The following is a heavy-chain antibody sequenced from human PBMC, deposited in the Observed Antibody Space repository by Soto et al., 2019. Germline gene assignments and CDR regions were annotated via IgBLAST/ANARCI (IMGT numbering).Heavy chain of an antibody. D-gene: IGHD6-13*01. CDR2: IYWDDDK. Sequence: QITLKESGPTLVKPTQTLTLTCTFSGFSLSTSGVGVGWIRQPPGKALEWLALIYWDDDKRYSPSLKSRLTITKDTSKHQVVLTMANMDPVDTATYYCAHTTTLAAAGIPRGMDVWGQGTTVTVSS. CDR3: AHTTTLAAAGIPRGMDV. J-gene: IGHJ6*02. CDR1: GFSLSTSGVG. V-gene: IGHV2-5*02.